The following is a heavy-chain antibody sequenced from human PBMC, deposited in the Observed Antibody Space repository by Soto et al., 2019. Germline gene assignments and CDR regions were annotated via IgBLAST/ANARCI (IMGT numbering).Heavy chain of an antibody. CDR1: GFTFSTYA. V-gene: IGHV3-23*01. D-gene: IGHD3-3*01. CDR3: AKFNVHDFWSGYPTYYFDY. J-gene: IGHJ4*02. CDR2: ISGSAGNT. Sequence: PWGSLRLSCAASGFTFSTYAMSWVRQAPGKGLEWVATISGSAGNTYYADSVKGRFTISRDNSKNTLYLQISSLRAEDTAIYYCAKFNVHDFWSGYPTYYFDYWGQGTLVTVSS.